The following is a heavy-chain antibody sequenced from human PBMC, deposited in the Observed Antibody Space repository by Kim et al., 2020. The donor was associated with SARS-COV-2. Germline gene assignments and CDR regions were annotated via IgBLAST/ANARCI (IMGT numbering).Heavy chain of an antibody. D-gene: IGHD6-13*01. Sequence: GGSLRLSCAASGFTFSSHWMSWVRQAPGKGLEWVANIKHDGSEKNYVDSVKGRFTISRDNAKNSLYLHMNSLRAEDTAVYYCARDCTRSWAGRFDYWGQG. J-gene: IGHJ4*02. V-gene: IGHV3-7*01. CDR2: IKHDGSEK. CDR3: ARDCTRSWAGRFDY. CDR1: GFTFSSHW.